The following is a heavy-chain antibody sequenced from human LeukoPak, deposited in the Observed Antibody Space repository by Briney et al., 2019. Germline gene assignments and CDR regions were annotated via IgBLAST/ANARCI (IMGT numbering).Heavy chain of an antibody. J-gene: IGHJ6*03. CDR3: ARDGDTVLTRGYYYYMDV. CDR2: ISGSSSYI. D-gene: IGHD4-23*01. Sequence: GGSLRLSCAASGFTFSSYSMNWVRQAPGKGLEWVSSISGSSSYIYYADSVKGRFTISRHNAKNSLYLQMNSLRVEDTALYYCARDGDTVLTRGYYYYMDVWGKGTTVTVSS. V-gene: IGHV3-21*01. CDR1: GFTFSSYS.